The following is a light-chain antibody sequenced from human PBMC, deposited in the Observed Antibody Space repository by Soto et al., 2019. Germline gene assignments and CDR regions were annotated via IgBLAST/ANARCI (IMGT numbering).Light chain of an antibody. Sequence: EIVLSQSPGTLSLSQGERATLSCRASQSVSNSYLAWYQQKPGQAPRPLMSGASRRATGVPDRFSGSGSGTDFTLTISRLEPEDFAVYYCQQYGSSPWTFGQGTKVDI. CDR3: QQYGSSPWT. CDR1: QSVSNSY. V-gene: IGKV3-20*01. CDR2: GAS. J-gene: IGKJ1*01.